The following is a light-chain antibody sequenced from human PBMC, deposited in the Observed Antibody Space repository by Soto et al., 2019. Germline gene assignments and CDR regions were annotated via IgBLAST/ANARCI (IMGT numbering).Light chain of an antibody. V-gene: IGKV3-20*01. CDR1: QSVSSSY. Sequence: EIVLTQSPRTLSLSPGERATLSGRASQSVSSSYLAWYQQKPGQAPRLLIYGASSRATGIPDRFSGSGSGTDFTLTISRLEPEAFAVYYCQQYGSSPPYTFGQGTKLEIK. CDR3: QQYGSSPPYT. J-gene: IGKJ2*01. CDR2: GAS.